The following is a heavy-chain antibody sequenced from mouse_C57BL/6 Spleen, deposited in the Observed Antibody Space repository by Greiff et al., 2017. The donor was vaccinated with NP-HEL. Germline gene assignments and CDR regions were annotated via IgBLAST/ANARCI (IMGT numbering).Heavy chain of an antibody. CDR1: GYTFTSYW. J-gene: IGHJ3*01. D-gene: IGHD2-4*01. CDR2: INPSSGYT. Sequence: QVQLKESGAELAKPGASVKLSCKASGYTFTSYWMHWVKQRPGQGLEWIGYINPSSGYTKYNQKFKDKATLTADKSSSTAYMQLSSLTYEDSAVYYCATYDYDSAWFAYWGQGTLVTVSA. CDR3: ATYDYDSAWFAY. V-gene: IGHV1-7*01.